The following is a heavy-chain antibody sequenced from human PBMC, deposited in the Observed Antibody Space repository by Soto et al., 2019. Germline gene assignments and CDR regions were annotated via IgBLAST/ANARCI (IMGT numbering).Heavy chain of an antibody. Sequence: GASVKVSCKASGGTFSTYTITWLRQAPGQGLEWMGRIIPIIGIINYAQKFQGRFTISRDNSKNTLYLQMNSLRAEDTAVYYCAKDLGIHRPTSEYGMDVWGQGTTVTVSS. CDR2: IIPIIGII. V-gene: IGHV1-69*04. CDR1: GGTFSTYT. D-gene: IGHD6-13*01. CDR3: AKDLGIHRPTSEYGMDV. J-gene: IGHJ6*02.